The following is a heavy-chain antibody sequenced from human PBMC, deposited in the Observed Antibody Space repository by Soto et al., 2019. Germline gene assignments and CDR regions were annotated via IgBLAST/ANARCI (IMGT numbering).Heavy chain of an antibody. J-gene: IGHJ4*02. CDR2: ISAYNGNT. D-gene: IGHD2-15*01. V-gene: IGHV1-18*01. Sequence: ASVKVSCKASGYTFTSYGISWVRQAPGHGLEWMGWISAYNGNTNYAQKLQGRVTMTTDTSTSTAYMQLRILRSDDTAVYYCARDRGYSSGGRCSFDYSDQGSLITVSS. CDR3: ARDRGYSSGGRCSFDY. CDR1: GYTFTSYG.